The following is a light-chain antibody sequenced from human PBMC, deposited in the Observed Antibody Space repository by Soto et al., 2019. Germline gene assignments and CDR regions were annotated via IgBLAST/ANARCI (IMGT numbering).Light chain of an antibody. CDR3: SAYSGRSTVV. V-gene: IGLV2-14*01. CDR2: GVS. CDR1: SSDVGGYNY. Sequence: QSALTQPASVSASPGQSITISCTGTSSDVGGYNYVSWYQQHPGKAPKLIIYGVSNRPSGVANRFSASKSRNTASLTISGLQAEDEADYYCSAYSGRSTVVFGGGTKLTVL. J-gene: IGLJ2*01.